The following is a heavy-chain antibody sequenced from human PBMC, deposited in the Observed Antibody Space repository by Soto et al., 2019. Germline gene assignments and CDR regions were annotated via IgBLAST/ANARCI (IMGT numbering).Heavy chain of an antibody. Sequence: QVQLVQSGGEVKKPGASVKVSCKASGYTFINHGISWVRQAPGLGLEWMGWISASNSYAKYAQKFQGRGTMTTDTSTSTAYMELRSLSSDDTAVYYFARNGTGTAWGTFEFWGQGTMVIVSS. V-gene: IGHV1-18*01. CDR1: GYTFINHG. CDR3: ARNGTGTAWGTFEF. J-gene: IGHJ3*01. CDR2: ISASNSYA. D-gene: IGHD1-1*01.